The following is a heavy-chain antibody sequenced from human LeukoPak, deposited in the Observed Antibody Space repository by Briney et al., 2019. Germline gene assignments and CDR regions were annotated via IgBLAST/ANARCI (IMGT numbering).Heavy chain of an antibody. CDR1: GGTFSSYA. CDR2: IIPIFGTA. D-gene: IGHD3-10*01. Sequence: SVKVTCKASGGTFSSYAISWVRQAPGQGLEWMGGIIPIFGTANYAQKFQGRVTITADESTSTAYMELSSLRSEDTAVYYCARDRTGFGELYFDYWGQGTLVTVSS. J-gene: IGHJ4*02. CDR3: ARDRTGFGELYFDY. V-gene: IGHV1-69*13.